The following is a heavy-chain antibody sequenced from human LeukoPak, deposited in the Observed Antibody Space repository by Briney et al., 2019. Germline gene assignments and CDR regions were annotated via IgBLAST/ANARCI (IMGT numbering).Heavy chain of an antibody. J-gene: IGHJ4*02. CDR3: VKEAEVSPLSYFDH. V-gene: IGHV3-23*01. CDR1: GFIFRDYV. Sequence: PGGSLRLSCTASGFIFRDYVMSWVRQAPGKGPEWVAAIWRTGDWTHYVDSVKGRFTISRDNSKNTLYLQMSSLRAEDTALYYCVKEAEVSPLSYFDHWGQGTLVAVSS. D-gene: IGHD2/OR15-2a*01. CDR2: IWRTGDWT.